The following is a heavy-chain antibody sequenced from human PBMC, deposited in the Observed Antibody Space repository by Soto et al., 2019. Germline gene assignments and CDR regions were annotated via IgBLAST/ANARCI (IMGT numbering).Heavy chain of an antibody. CDR1: GFTFSSYA. CDR3: ARDDSGSYLGWFDP. Sequence: QVQLVESGGGVVQPGRSLRLSCAASGFTFSSYAMHWVRQAPGKGLEWVAVISYDGSNKYYADSVKGRFTISRDNSKNTLYLQMNSLRAEDTAVYYCARDDSGSYLGWFDPWGQGTLVTVSS. J-gene: IGHJ5*02. V-gene: IGHV3-30-3*01. D-gene: IGHD1-26*01. CDR2: ISYDGSNK.